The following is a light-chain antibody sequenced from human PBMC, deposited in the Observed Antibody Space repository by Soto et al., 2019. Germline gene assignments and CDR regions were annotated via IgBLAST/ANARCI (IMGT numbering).Light chain of an antibody. V-gene: IGLV2-14*01. CDR1: SSDVGGYNY. CDR3: SSYTSSTTVV. J-gene: IGLJ2*01. Sequence: QSALTQPASVSGSPGHSITISCTGTSSDVGGYNYVSWYQQHPGKAPKLMIYDVSVRPSGVSYRFSGSKSGNTASLTISGLQAEDEAAYYCSSYTSSTTVVFGGGTKVTV. CDR2: DVS.